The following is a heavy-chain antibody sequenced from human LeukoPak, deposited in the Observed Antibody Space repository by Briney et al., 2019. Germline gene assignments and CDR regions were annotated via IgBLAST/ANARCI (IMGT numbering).Heavy chain of an antibody. J-gene: IGHJ1*01. D-gene: IGHD2-2*02. CDR2: IDASGEST. CDR1: VYTFTSYP. Sequence: ASVKVSCKSSVYTFTSYPIHWVRQAPGQRPGWMGIIDASGESTTYAQKFQCRVTLNRDTSTSTVYMELSSLRSEDTAVYYCARGCGDSRCYIVQHWGQGTLVTVSS. CDR3: ARGCGDSRCYIVQH. V-gene: IGHV1-46*03.